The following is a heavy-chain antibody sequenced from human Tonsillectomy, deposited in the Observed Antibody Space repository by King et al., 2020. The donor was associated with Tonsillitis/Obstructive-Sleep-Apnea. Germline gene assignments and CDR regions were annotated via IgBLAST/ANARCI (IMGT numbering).Heavy chain of an antibody. J-gene: IGHJ6*03. CDR3: AREVLPGYYMYV. D-gene: IGHD2-2*01. V-gene: IGHV4-34*01. CDR2: SNHIGNT. Sequence: VQLQQWGAGLLKPSETLSLTCAVYGGPFSGYYWSCIRQSPGKGLEWIGESNHIGNTNYNPSLKSRVTISIYTSKNQFSLKLSSVTAADTAVYYCAREVLPGYYMYVWGKGTTVTVSS. CDR1: GGPFSGYY.